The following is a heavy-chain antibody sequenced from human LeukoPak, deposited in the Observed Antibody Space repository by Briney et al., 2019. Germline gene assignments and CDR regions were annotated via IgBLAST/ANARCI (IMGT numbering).Heavy chain of an antibody. Sequence: GGSLRLSCAASGFTFSSYGMSWVRQAPGKGLEWVSAISGSGGSTYYADSVKGRFTISRDNSKSTLYLQMNSLRAEDTAVYYCAKDYYDSSGYYEPTDAFDIWGQGTMVTVSS. V-gene: IGHV3-23*01. CDR3: AKDYYDSSGYYEPTDAFDI. J-gene: IGHJ3*02. CDR1: GFTFSSYG. CDR2: ISGSGGST. D-gene: IGHD3-22*01.